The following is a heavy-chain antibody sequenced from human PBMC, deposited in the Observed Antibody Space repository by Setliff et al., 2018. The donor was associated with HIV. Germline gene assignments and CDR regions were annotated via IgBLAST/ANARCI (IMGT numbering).Heavy chain of an antibody. Sequence: SSETLSLTCIVSGGSISSYYWSWIRQSAGKELEWIGRIHTSGNIRYNPSLQSRVTMSTDTSNNQFSLKLSSVTAADTAVYYCARRGYYDSSGLDYWGQGTLVTVSS. D-gene: IGHD3-22*01. V-gene: IGHV4-4*07. CDR2: IHTSGNI. J-gene: IGHJ4*02. CDR3: ARRGYYDSSGLDY. CDR1: GGSISSYY.